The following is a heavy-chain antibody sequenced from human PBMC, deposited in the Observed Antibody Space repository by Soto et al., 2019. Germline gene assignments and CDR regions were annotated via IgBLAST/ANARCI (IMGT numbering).Heavy chain of an antibody. V-gene: IGHV4-31*03. J-gene: IGHJ1*01. CDR3: ARGSIVVVPAAMRGYFQH. D-gene: IGHD2-2*01. CDR1: GGSISSGGYY. CDR2: IYHSGST. Sequence: TLSLTCTVSGGSISSGGYYWSWIRQHPGKGLEWIGYIYHSGSTNYNPSLKSRVTISVDTSKNQFSLKLSSVTAADTAVYYCARGSIVVVPAAMRGYFQHWGQGTLVTVSS.